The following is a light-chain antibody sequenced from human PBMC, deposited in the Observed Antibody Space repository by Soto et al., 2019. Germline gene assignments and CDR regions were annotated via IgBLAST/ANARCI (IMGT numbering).Light chain of an antibody. J-gene: IGLJ2*01. V-gene: IGLV1-51*01. CDR1: SSNIGNNF. CDR2: DNN. CDR3: GTWDSGLSAGV. Sequence: QSVLTQPPSVSAAPGRKVTISCSGSSSNIGNNFVSWYQHLPGTAPKLLIYDNNKRPSGIPDRFSGSKSGTSATLGITGLQTGDEDDYYCGTWDSGLSAGVFGGGTKVTVL.